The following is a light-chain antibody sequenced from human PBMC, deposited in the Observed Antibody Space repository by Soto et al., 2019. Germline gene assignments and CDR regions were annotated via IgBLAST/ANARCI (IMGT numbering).Light chain of an antibody. CDR3: QQSFGLPLT. CDR2: EAS. V-gene: IGKV1-39*01. CDR1: QFISTY. J-gene: IGKJ4*01. Sequence: DIQMTQSPSSLSASVGDTVIITCRASQFISTYLHWYQHKPAEGPNLLIFEASTLQSGVPSRFSGSGSGTDFTLTINYLPPEDFATYYCQQSFGLPLTFGGGTRVEIK.